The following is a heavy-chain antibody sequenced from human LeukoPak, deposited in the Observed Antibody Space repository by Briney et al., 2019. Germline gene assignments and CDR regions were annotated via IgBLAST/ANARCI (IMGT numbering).Heavy chain of an antibody. CDR1: GYTFTSYG. CDR3: ARDPQIAPDCGGDCYPGD. D-gene: IGHD2-21*02. Sequence: ASVKVSCKASGYTFTSYGISWVRQAPGQGLEWMGWISVYNGNTNYAQKLQGRVTMTTDTSTSTAYMELRSLRSDDTAVYYCARDPQIAPDCGGDCYPGDWGQGTLVTVSS. CDR2: ISVYNGNT. V-gene: IGHV1-18*01. J-gene: IGHJ4*02.